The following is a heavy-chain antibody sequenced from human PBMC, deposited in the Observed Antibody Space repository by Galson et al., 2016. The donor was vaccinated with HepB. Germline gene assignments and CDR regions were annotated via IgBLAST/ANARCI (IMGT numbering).Heavy chain of an antibody. CDR2: ISYDGSKE. D-gene: IGHD2-2*01. CDR3: AKDWGTIAVVSIATPGVDF. CDR1: GFALRNFG. J-gene: IGHJ4*02. V-gene: IGHV3-30*18. Sequence: SLRLSCAASGFALRNFGMHWVRQAPGKGLEWVALISYDGSKEYYADSVKGRFTISRDNSNNTLYLQLNSLGIEDTDVYHFAKDWGTIAVVSIATPGVDFWGQGTLVTVSS.